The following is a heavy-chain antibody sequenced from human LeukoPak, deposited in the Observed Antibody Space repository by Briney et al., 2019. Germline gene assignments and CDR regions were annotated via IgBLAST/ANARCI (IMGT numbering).Heavy chain of an antibody. CDR3: ARAYCTSTRCPFDS. CDR2: NYYSGST. Sequence: PSQTLSLTCSVSGDFINSALYFWTWIRQHPGEGLEWIWYNYYSGSTHYNPSLKSRVIISVDTSKNQFSLKLSSVTAADSAVYYCARAYCTSTRCPFDSWGQGTLVTASS. V-gene: IGHV4-31*03. J-gene: IGHJ4*02. CDR1: GDFINSALYF. D-gene: IGHD2-2*01.